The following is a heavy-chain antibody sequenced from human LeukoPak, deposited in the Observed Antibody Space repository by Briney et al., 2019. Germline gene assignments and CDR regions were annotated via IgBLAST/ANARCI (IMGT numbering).Heavy chain of an antibody. V-gene: IGHV3-74*01. CDR3: ARELPFDY. CDR1: GFTFSNYW. D-gene: IGHD2-15*01. J-gene: IGHJ4*02. CDR2: IKSDGSRT. Sequence: GGSLRLSCAASGFTFSNYWMHWVRQAPGKGLVWVSRIKSDGSRTDYADSVKGRFTLSRDNAKNTLYLQMNSLRAEDTAVYYCARELPFDYWGQGTLVTVSS.